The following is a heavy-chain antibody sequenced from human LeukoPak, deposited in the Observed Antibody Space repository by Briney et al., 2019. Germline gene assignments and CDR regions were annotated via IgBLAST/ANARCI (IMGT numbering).Heavy chain of an antibody. Sequence: GGSLRLSCAVAGFTFSSYGMHWVRQAPGKGLEWVAVLSYDGSNKYYADSVKGRFTISRDNSKNTLYLQMNSLRAEDTAVYYCAKEEQYSYAIWGQGTLVTVSP. D-gene: IGHD5-18*01. J-gene: IGHJ4*02. V-gene: IGHV3-30*18. CDR1: GFTFSSYG. CDR3: AKEEQYSYAI. CDR2: LSYDGSNK.